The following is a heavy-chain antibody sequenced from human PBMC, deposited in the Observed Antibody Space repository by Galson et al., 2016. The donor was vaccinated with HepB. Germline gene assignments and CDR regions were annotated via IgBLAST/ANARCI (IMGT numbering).Heavy chain of an antibody. CDR2: IFHSGTT. Sequence: ETLSLTCTVSGGSISSSNWWSWVRQPPGKGLEWIGEIFHSGTTNYNPSLKSRVTISVDKPKNQFSLKLSSVTAADTAVYYCARGTAIRFLEWSPGGMEVWGQGTTVTVSS. CDR1: GGSISSSNW. J-gene: IGHJ6*02. D-gene: IGHD3-3*01. CDR3: ARGTAIRFLEWSPGGMEV. V-gene: IGHV4-4*02.